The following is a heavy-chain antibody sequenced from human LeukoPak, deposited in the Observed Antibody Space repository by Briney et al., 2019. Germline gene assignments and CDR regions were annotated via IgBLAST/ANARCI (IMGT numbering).Heavy chain of an antibody. Sequence: SETLSLTCTVSGGSVSSGSYSWSWIRQPPGKGLEWIGYIYHSGSTYYNPSLKSRVTISVDRSKNQLSLKLSSVTAADTAVYYCARDYYGSGSYYHDYWGQGTLVTVSS. CDR2: IYHSGST. V-gene: IGHV4-30-2*01. CDR1: GGSVSSGSYS. D-gene: IGHD3-10*01. J-gene: IGHJ4*02. CDR3: ARDYYGSGSYYHDY.